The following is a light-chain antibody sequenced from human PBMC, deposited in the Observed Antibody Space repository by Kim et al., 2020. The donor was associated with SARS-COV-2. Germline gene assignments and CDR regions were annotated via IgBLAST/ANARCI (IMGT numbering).Light chain of an antibody. V-gene: IGLV3-25*03. CDR3: QSADDTGTYRV. J-gene: IGLJ3*02. Sequence: SYELTQPPSVSVSPGQTARIDCSGDTLPKQYTYWYQQKPGQAPLLIIYKDIERPSGIPERFSGSSSGTKVTLTITGVQAEDEADYYCQSADDTGTYRVFGGGTKLTVL. CDR2: KDI. CDR1: TLPKQY.